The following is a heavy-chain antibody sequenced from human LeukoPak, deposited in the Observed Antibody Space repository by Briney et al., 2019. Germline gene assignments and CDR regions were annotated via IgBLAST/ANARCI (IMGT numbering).Heavy chain of an antibody. V-gene: IGHV3-53*01. CDR1: GLTGSHNY. CDR3: MTAAGYNFGQY. Sequence: GGSLRLSCAASGLTGSHNYVSWVRQAPGKGLEWVSAIHTSGDTCYADSVKGRFTISRDTSKNTLYLQINSLRVEDTAIYYCMTAAGYNFGQYWGQGTLVTVSS. D-gene: IGHD5-18*01. J-gene: IGHJ4*02. CDR2: IHTSGDT.